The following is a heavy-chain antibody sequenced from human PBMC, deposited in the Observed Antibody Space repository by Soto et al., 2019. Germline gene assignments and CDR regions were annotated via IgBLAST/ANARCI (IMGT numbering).Heavy chain of an antibody. V-gene: IGHV3-23*01. Sequence: GGSLRLSCAASGFIFENFGMSWVCQAPGKGLEWISSISGSGFKKYYADSVKGRFTISRDNSKSTVYLELNNLSAEDTAVYHCAKNQGVELVPLATVDWFDPWGQGSVATVSS. CDR3: AKNQGVELVPLATVDWFDP. D-gene: IGHD1-26*01. CDR1: GFIFENFG. CDR2: ISGSGFKK. J-gene: IGHJ5*02.